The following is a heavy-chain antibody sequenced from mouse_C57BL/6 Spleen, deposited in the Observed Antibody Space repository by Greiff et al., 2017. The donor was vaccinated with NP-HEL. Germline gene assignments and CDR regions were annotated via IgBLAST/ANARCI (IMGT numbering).Heavy chain of an antibody. J-gene: IGHJ4*01. CDR1: GFTFSDYY. Sequence: EVQGVESGGGLVQPGGSLKLSCAASGFTFSDYYMYWVRQTPEKRLEWVAYISNGGGSTYYPDTVKGRFTISRDNAKNTLYLQMSRLKSEDTARYYCAREGPEAMDYWGQGTSVTVSS. CDR3: AREGPEAMDY. CDR2: ISNGGGST. V-gene: IGHV5-12*01.